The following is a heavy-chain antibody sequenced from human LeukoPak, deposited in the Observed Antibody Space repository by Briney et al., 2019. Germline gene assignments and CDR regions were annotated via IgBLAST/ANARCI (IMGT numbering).Heavy chain of an antibody. D-gene: IGHD3-3*01. CDR1: GGSIGSSSYY. Sequence: SETLSLTCIVSGGSIGSSSYYWAWIRQSPGKGLEWIGSVFYSGSTYYNPSLKSRVTISVDTSKNQFSLKLSSVTAADTAVCYCGRLFYDFWSGHYYYYMDVWGKGTTVTVSS. CDR2: VFYSGST. V-gene: IGHV4-39*01. J-gene: IGHJ6*03. CDR3: GRLFYDFWSGHYYYYMDV.